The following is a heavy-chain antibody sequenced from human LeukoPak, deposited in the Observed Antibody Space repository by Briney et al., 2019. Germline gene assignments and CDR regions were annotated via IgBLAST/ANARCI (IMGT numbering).Heavy chain of an antibody. J-gene: IGHJ4*02. CDR2: ISGSGGST. Sequence: GGTLRLSYAASGLTFSSYAISWVRHAPAKGLELGSNISGSGGSTYYEDSVKVRFTISRDNSKNTLYLQMTSLRAETTVVYYWAKPRGLSIYDTFDYWGQGTLVTVSS. CDR1: GLTFSSYA. V-gene: IGHV3-23*01. D-gene: IGHD3-22*01. CDR3: AKPRGLSIYDTFDY.